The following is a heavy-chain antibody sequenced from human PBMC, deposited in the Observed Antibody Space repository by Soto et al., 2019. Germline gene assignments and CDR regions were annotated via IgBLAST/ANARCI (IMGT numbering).Heavy chain of an antibody. Sequence: QVQLQESGPGLVKPSETLSLTCTVSGGSISSYYWSWIRQPPGKGLEWIGYIYYSGSTNYNPSLKSRVTISVDTSKNQFSLKLSSVTAAHTAVYHCARRYGGHFDYWGQGTLVTVSS. D-gene: IGHD4-17*01. J-gene: IGHJ4*02. CDR1: GGSISSYY. CDR3: ARRYGGHFDY. CDR2: IYYSGST. V-gene: IGHV4-59*08.